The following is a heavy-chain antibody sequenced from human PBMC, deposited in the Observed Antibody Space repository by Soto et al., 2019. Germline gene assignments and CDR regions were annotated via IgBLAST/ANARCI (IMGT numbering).Heavy chain of an antibody. CDR2: ISSSGSTI. D-gene: IGHD3-22*01. J-gene: IGHJ5*02. V-gene: IGHV3-11*01. CDR1: GFTFSDYY. Sequence: PGGSLRLSCAASGFTFSDYYMSWIRQAPGKGLEWVSYISSSGSTIYYADSVKGRFTISRDNAKNSLYLQMNSLRAEDTAVYYCARDLYYYDSSGYQQYNWFDPWGQGTLVTVSS. CDR3: ARDLYYYDSSGYQQYNWFDP.